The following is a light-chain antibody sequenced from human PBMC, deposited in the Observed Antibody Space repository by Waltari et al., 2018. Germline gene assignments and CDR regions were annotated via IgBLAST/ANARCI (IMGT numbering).Light chain of an antibody. J-gene: IGLJ2*01. Sequence: QSALTQPASVSGSPGQSITISCIGTSSDVVGYDYVSLYQQHPGKPPTLMIYDVTNRPSGVSDRFSGSKSGNTASLTISGLQAEDEADYYCSSFTSSSTLVFGGGTELTVL. V-gene: IGLV2-14*03. CDR1: SSDVVGYDY. CDR3: SSFTSSSTLV. CDR2: DVT.